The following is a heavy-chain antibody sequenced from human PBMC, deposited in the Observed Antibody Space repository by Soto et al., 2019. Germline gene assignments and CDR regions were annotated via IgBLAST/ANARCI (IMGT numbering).Heavy chain of an antibody. CDR3: AKSISGSCYSSSDY. CDR1: GFTFSSYA. Sequence: HHGGSLRLSCAASGFTFSSYAMSGVRQATGKGLEWVSVIGGSGGSTYYADSVKGRFTISRDNSRNILYLQMNSLRAEDTALYYCAKSISGSCYSSSDYWGQGTLVTVSS. CDR2: IGGSGGST. J-gene: IGHJ4*02. D-gene: IGHD2-15*01. V-gene: IGHV3-23*01.